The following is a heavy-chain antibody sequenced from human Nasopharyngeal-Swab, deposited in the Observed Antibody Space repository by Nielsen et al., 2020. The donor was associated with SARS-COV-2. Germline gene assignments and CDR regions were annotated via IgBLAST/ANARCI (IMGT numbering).Heavy chain of an antibody. V-gene: IGHV1-46*02. CDR3: ARVRHPIWFDP. CDR1: GDIFNTYY. J-gene: IGHJ5*02. CDR2: INPNGVGT. Sequence: ASVKVSCNASGDIFNTYYMHWVRQAPGRGLEWMAMINPNGVGTGYAERFQGRVTVTSDTSTSTVYMELNSLTSEDTAVYYCARVRHPIWFDPWGQGTLVTVS.